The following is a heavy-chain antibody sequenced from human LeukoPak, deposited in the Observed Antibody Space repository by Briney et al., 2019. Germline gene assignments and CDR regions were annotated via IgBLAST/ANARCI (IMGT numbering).Heavy chain of an antibody. CDR1: GGTFSSYA. V-gene: IGHV1-18*01. D-gene: IGHD3-22*01. CDR3: ATYYYDSSGFFPNAFDI. J-gene: IGHJ3*02. CDR2: ISAYNGNT. Sequence: ASVKVSCKASGGTFSSYAISWVRQAPGQGLEWMGWISAYNGNTNYAQKLQGRVTMTTDTSTSTAYMELRSLRSDDTAVYYCATYYYDSSGFFPNAFDIWGQGTMVTVSS.